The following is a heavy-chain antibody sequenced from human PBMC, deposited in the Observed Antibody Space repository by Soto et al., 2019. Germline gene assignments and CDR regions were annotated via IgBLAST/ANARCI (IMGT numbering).Heavy chain of an antibody. CDR3: ARGPFVVLNYFES. D-gene: IGHD3-16*02. J-gene: IGHJ4*02. V-gene: IGHV1-69*02. Sequence: QVQLVQSGTEVKKPGSSVQVSCQASGGTFRNYPINWVRQAPGQGLEWMGSIFPLTDIPDYAQNFQARLTISADKSTSTAYMELSSLTSDDTAMYFCARGPFVVLNYFESWCQGTLVTVSS. CDR2: IFPLTDIP. CDR1: GGTFRNYP.